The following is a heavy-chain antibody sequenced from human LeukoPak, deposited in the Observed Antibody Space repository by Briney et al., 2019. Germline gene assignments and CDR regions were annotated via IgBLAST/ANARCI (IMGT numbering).Heavy chain of an antibody. D-gene: IGHD3-10*01. J-gene: IGHJ3*02. Sequence: GGSLRLSCTASGFSFTKHALAWVRQAPGKGLEWVSSISASGDSTRYVDSVNGRFTVSRDNSRNTLYLQLNSLRAEDSAVYYCAGPLRITHAFDIWGQGTMVIVSS. CDR2: ISASGDST. CDR3: AGPLRITHAFDI. CDR1: GFSFTKHA. V-gene: IGHV3-23*01.